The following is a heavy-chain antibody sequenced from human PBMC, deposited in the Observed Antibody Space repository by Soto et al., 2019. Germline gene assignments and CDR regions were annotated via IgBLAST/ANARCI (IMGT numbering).Heavy chain of an antibody. CDR2: ISWNSGSI. Sequence: EVQLVESGGGLVQPGRSLRLSCAASGFTFDDYSMHWVRQAPGKGLEWVSGISWNSGSIGYADSVKGRFTISRDNAKNSLYLQMNSLRAEDTALYYCAKDASGGVSYGMDVWGQGTTVTVSS. J-gene: IGHJ6*02. D-gene: IGHD3-16*01. CDR3: AKDASGGVSYGMDV. CDR1: GFTFDDYS. V-gene: IGHV3-9*01.